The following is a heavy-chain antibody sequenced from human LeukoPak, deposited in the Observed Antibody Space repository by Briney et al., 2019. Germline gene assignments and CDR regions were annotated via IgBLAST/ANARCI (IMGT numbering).Heavy chain of an antibody. D-gene: IGHD6-13*01. J-gene: IGHJ2*01. V-gene: IGHV4-59*02. CDR2: IYHTGST. Sequence: SETLSLTCTISGGSVSDYYRSWIRQSPGKGLEWIGYIYHTGSTSYSPSLKSRVTISADTSQNQFSLKLSSVTAADTAVYYCARVSSSWYQDWYFDLWGRGTLVTVSS. CDR3: ARVSSSWYQDWYFDL. CDR1: GGSVSDYY.